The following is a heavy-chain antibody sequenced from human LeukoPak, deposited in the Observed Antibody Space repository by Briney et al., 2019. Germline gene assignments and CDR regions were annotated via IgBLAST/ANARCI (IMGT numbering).Heavy chain of an antibody. J-gene: IGHJ6*02. CDR1: GYTFTSYA. CDR2: INAGNGNT. D-gene: IGHD2-2*01. CDR3: AREGGVVPAALKPYYYYGMDV. V-gene: IGHV1-3*01. Sequence: GASVKVSCKASGYTFTSYAMHWVRQAPGQRLEWMGWINAGNGNTKYSQKFQGRVTITRDTSASTAYMELSSLRSEDTAVYYCAREGGVVPAALKPYYYYGMDVWGQGTTVTVSS.